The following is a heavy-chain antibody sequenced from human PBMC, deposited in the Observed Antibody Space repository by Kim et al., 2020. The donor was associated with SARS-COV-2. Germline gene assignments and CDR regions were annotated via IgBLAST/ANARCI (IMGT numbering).Heavy chain of an antibody. J-gene: IGHJ3*02. CDR3: ARRITIFGVVIMAPVGAFDI. V-gene: IGHV4-39*01. Sequence: SETLSLTCTVSGGSISSSSYYWGWIRQPPGKGLEWIGSIYYSGSTYYNPSLKSRVTISVDTSKNQFSLKLSSVTAADTAVYYCARRITIFGVVIMAPVGAFDIWGQGTMVTVSS. CDR2: IYYSGST. CDR1: GGSISSSSYY. D-gene: IGHD3-3*01.